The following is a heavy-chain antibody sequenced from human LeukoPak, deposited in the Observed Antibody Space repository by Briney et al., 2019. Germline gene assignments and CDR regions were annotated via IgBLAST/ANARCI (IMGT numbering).Heavy chain of an antibody. CDR3: ARFTMIALFDD. V-gene: IGHV4-38-2*02. CDR1: GYSISSGYSISSGYY. D-gene: IGHD3-22*01. Sequence: PSETLSLTCSVSGYSISSGYSISSGYYWVWIRQPPGKGLEWIGSIYHAGITYYNSSLKSRVTISIDTSKNQFSLKLSSATAADTALYYCARFTMIALFDDWGQGTLVTVSS. CDR2: IYHAGIT. J-gene: IGHJ4*02.